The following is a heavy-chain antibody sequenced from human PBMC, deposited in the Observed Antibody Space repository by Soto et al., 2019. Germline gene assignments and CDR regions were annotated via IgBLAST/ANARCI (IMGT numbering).Heavy chain of an antibody. CDR1: GFTFSSYA. CDR2: ISYDGGNK. V-gene: IGHV3-30*04. D-gene: IGHD5-18*01. Sequence: PGGSLRLSCAASGFTFSSYAMHWVRQAPGKGLEWVAVISYDGGNKYYADSVKGRFTITRDNYRNTLYLQMNSLRAGDTAVYFCASDRGYFENFYYYYGMDVWGQGTTVTVSS. J-gene: IGHJ6*02. CDR3: ASDRGYFENFYYYYGMDV.